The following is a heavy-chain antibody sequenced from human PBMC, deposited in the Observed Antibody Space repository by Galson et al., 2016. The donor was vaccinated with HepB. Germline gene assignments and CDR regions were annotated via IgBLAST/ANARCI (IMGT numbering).Heavy chain of an antibody. CDR2: IWYDGSFQ. CDR1: GFTFSSYG. V-gene: IGHV3-33*01. CDR3: ARVSTSFYGDYFDY. D-gene: IGHD4-17*01. Sequence: SLRLSCAASGFTFSSYGMHWVRQAPGKGLEWVAVIWYDGSFQFYEDSVKGRFTISRDNSKNMLYWQMNIRRAEDTAVYYCARVSTSFYGDYFDYWGQGTLVTVSS. J-gene: IGHJ4*02.